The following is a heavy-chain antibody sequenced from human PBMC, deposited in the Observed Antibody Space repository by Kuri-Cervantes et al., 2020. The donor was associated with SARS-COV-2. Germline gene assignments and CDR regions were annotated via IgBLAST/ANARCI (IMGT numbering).Heavy chain of an antibody. V-gene: IGHV3-11*01. D-gene: IGHD6-6*01. J-gene: IGHJ6*02. CDR1: GFTFNDYY. CDR3: ARGHFAYCSSSLGGYGMDV. Sequence: GESLKISCAASGFTFNDYYMSWIRQAPGKGLEWVSYISSTGNIIYYADSVKGRFTISRDNAKNSLYLQMSSLRAEDTAVYYCARGHFAYCSSSLGGYGMDVWGQGTTVTVSS. CDR2: ISSTGNII.